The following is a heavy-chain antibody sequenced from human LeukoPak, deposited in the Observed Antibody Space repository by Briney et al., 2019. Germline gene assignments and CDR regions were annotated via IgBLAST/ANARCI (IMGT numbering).Heavy chain of an antibody. CDR1: GFTFSSYS. D-gene: IGHD5-18*01. CDR2: ISSSSSYI. Sequence: GGSLRLSCAASGFTFSSYSMNWVRQAPGKGLEWVSSISSSSSYIYYADSVKGRFTISRDNAKNSLYLQMNSLRAEDTAVYYCARREVTREIDYWGRGTLVTVSS. J-gene: IGHJ4*02. CDR3: ARREVTREIDY. V-gene: IGHV3-21*01.